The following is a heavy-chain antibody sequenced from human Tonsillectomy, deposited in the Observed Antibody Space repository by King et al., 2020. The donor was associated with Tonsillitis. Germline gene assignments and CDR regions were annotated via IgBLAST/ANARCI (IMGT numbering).Heavy chain of an antibody. D-gene: IGHD1-26*01. CDR3: AKALASRLVGAIYAFDI. J-gene: IGHJ3*02. Sequence: VQLVESGGGVVQPGTSLRLSCAASGFTFNTYAMHWVRQAPGKGLEWVAVISYDGSNEYYGDSVKGRFTISRDNSMNTLYLQMHSLRAEDTAVYYCAKALASRLVGAIYAFDIWGQGTMVTVSS. CDR1: GFTFNTYA. V-gene: IGHV3-30*18. CDR2: ISYDGSNE.